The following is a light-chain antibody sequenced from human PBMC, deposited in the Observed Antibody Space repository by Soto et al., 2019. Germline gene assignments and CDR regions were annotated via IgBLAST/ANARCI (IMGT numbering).Light chain of an antibody. J-gene: IGKJ4*02. CDR2: GAS. V-gene: IGKV3-15*01. CDR1: QSVSSN. Sequence: EIVMTQSPASLSASPGERATFSCRASQSVSSNLAWYQQKPGQAPRLLIYGASIRATGIPARFSGSGSGTELTTPISTLQYQDFSISYYQHYLNWPPWTFGGGTRVEIK. CDR3: QHYLNWPPWT.